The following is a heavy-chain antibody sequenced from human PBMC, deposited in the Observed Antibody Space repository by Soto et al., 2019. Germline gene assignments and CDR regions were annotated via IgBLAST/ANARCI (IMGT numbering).Heavy chain of an antibody. J-gene: IGHJ4*02. Sequence: SVKVSCKASGGTFSSYTISWVRQAPGQGLEWMGRIIPILGIANYAQKFQGRVTVTADKSTGTAYMELSSLRSEDTAVYYCARDLEAAGVDYWGQGTLVTVSS. CDR1: GGTFSSYT. D-gene: IGHD6-13*01. CDR2: IIPILGIA. CDR3: ARDLEAAGVDY. V-gene: IGHV1-69*04.